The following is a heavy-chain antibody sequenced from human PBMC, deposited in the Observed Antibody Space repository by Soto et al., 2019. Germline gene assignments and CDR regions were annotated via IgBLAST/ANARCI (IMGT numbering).Heavy chain of an antibody. Sequence: PXDALSVTRDVCGGSGSGHEWIWILQPAGKGLDWIGRIYARGSTYYNPSLESRVTISVDTSKSQFSLKLSSVTAADTAVYYCARDRRGYNYGRNPFDIRAHPTMVTLS. CDR2: IYARGST. CDR3: ARDRRGYNYGRNPFDI. D-gene: IGHD5-18*01. J-gene: IGHJ3*02. CDR1: GGSGSGHE. V-gene: IGHV4-4*07.